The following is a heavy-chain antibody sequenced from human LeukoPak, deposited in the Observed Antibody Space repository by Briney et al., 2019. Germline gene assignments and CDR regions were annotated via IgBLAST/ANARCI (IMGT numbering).Heavy chain of an antibody. J-gene: IGHJ4*02. CDR3: ARSPPVYYDILTGYYFDY. D-gene: IGHD3-9*01. CDR1: GGTFSSYA. Sequence: SVKVSCKASGGTFSSYAISWVRQAPGQGLEWMGGIIPIFGTANYAQKFQGRVSITTDESTSTAYMELSSLRSEDTAVYYCARSPPVYYDILTGYYFDYWGQGTLVTVSS. CDR2: IIPIFGTA. V-gene: IGHV1-69*05.